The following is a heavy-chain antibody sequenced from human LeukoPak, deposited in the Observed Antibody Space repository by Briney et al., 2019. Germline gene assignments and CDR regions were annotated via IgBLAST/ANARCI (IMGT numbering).Heavy chain of an antibody. V-gene: IGHV4-61*02. J-gene: IGHJ4*02. CDR3: ARAVGIFDWLPLFDY. CDR2: IYVSGAT. D-gene: IGHD3-9*01. CDR1: GGSITSGSYY. Sequence: PSETLSLTCTVSGGSITSGSYYWTWIRQSAGKGLEWIGRIYVSGATKYNPSLKSRVSISLDRSNNQFSLNLNSVTAADTAVYYCARAVGIFDWLPLFDYWGQGTLVTVSS.